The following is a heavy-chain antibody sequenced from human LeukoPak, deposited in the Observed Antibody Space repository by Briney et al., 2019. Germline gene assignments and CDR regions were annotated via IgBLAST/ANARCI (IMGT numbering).Heavy chain of an antibody. D-gene: IGHD2-2*01. J-gene: IGHJ4*02. CDR3: ASQLKYCSSTSCPDY. Sequence: PSEALSLTCTVSGGSISSYYWSWIRQPPGKGLEWIGYIYYSGSTYYNPSLKSRVTISVDTSKNQFSLKLSSVTAADTAVYYCASQLKYCSSTSCPDYWGQGTLVTVSS. CDR2: IYYSGST. CDR1: GGSISSYY. V-gene: IGHV4-59*08.